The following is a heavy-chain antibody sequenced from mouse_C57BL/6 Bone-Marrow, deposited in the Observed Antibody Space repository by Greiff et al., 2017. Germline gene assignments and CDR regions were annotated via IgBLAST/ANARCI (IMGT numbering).Heavy chain of an antibody. CDR1: GYTFTSYW. D-gene: IGHD4-1*01. CDR2: IHPNSGST. J-gene: IGHJ1*03. Sequence: QVQLQQPGAELVKPGASVKLSCKASGYTFTSYWMHWVKQRPGQGLEWIGMIHPNSGSTNYNEKFKSKATLTVDKSSSTAYRQLSSLTSEDSAVYYCARSDWDWYFDVWGTGTTVTVSS. V-gene: IGHV1-64*01. CDR3: ARSDWDWYFDV.